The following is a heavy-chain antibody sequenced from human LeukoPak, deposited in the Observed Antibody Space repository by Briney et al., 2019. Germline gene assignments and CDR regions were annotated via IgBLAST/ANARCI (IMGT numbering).Heavy chain of an antibody. V-gene: IGHV3-30-3*01. CDR1: GFTFRDSA. CDR3: AKDNAYYYADY. D-gene: IGHD3-10*01. Sequence: PGGSLRLSCAASGFTFRDSAMHWFRQAPGKGLEWVAAISYNGVYIYYADSVKGRFTISRDNSKNTMYLQMNSLRAEDTAVYYCAKDNAYYYADYWGQGTLVTVSS. CDR2: ISYNGVYI. J-gene: IGHJ4*02.